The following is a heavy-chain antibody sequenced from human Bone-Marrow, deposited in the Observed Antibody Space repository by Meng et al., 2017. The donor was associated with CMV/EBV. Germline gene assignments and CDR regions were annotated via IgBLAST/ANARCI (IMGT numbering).Heavy chain of an antibody. CDR1: GFTFSSYA. D-gene: IGHD3-10*01. Sequence: GGSLRLSCAASGFTFSSYAMHWVRQAPGKGLEWVAVISYDGSNKYYADSVKGRFTISRDNSKTTLYLQMNSLTTEDTAVYYCAGYVPQSGWGQGTLVTVSS. J-gene: IGHJ4*02. V-gene: IGHV3-30-3*01. CDR3: AGYVPQSG. CDR2: ISYDGSNK.